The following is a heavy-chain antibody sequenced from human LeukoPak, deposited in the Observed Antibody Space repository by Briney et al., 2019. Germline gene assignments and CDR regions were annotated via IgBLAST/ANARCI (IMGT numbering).Heavy chain of an antibody. J-gene: IGHJ4*02. CDR3: ARAQIPAAYLFDY. V-gene: IGHV5-51*01. D-gene: IGHD6-13*01. CDR2: IYPGDSDT. CDR1: GYSFTSYW. Sequence: GESLKISCKDSGYSFTSYWIAWVRQMPGKGLEWMGIIYPGDSDTRYSPSFQGQVTISADKSISTAYLQWSSLKASDTAMYYCARAQIPAAYLFDYWGQGTLVTASS.